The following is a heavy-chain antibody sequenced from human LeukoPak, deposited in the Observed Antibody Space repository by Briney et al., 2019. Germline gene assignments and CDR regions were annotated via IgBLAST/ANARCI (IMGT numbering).Heavy chain of an antibody. CDR1: GFTFSSYS. CDR3: AKSRESVLPIFEWSYFDY. D-gene: IGHD3-3*01. CDR2: ISSSSSYI. V-gene: IGHV3-21*01. J-gene: IGHJ4*02. Sequence: GGSLRLSCAASGFTFSSYSMNWVRQAPGKGLEWVSSISSSSSYIYYADSVKGRFTISRDNAKNSLYLQMNSLRAEDTAVYYRAKSRESVLPIFEWSYFDYWGQGTLVTVSS.